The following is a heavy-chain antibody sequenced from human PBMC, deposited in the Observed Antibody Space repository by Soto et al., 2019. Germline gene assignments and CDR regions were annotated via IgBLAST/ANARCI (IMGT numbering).Heavy chain of an antibody. CDR3: ARGRGDTAMAWYY. CDR2: IYYSGST. J-gene: IGHJ4*02. V-gene: IGHV4-59*01. D-gene: IGHD5-18*01. Sequence: QVQLQESGPGLVKPSETLSLTCTVSGGSISSYYWSWIRQSPGKGLEWIGYIYYSGSTNYNPSLKSRVTISVDTSKNQFSLKLSSVTAADTAVYYCARGRGDTAMAWYYWGQGTLVTVSS. CDR1: GGSISSYY.